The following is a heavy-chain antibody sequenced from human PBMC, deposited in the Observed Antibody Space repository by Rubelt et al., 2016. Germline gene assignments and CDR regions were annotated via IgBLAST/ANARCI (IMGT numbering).Heavy chain of an antibody. J-gene: IGHJ4*02. D-gene: IGHD2/OR15-2a*01. CDR3: ARGRTLGY. CDR2: IKQDGSEE. Sequence: EVQLVESGGGLIQPGGSLRLSCAASGFNFSNYWMSWVRQAPGKGLEWVANIKQDGSEEYYVDSVKGRFTISRDNARNSLYLQMISLRVEDTAVYYCARGRTLGYWGQGALVTVSS. V-gene: IGHV3-7*01. CDR1: GFNFSNYW.